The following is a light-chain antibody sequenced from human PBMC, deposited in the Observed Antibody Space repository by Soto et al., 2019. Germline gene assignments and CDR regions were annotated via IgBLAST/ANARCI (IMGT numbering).Light chain of an antibody. CDR1: QTVSSGF. CDR2: GAS. V-gene: IGKV3-20*01. J-gene: IGKJ1*01. CDR3: KQKGRSGT. Sequence: ETVLAQSPGTLSVSPGERATVSCRASQTVSSGFLAWYQQKGGQAPRLLISGASTRATGIPDRFSGSGSGTDFTLTIYRLDLDYFAVYYCKQKGRSGTFSPGTKVDSK.